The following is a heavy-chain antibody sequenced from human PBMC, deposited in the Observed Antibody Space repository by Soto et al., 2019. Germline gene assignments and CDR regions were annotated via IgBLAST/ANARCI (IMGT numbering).Heavy chain of an antibody. CDR1: GFPFNSYA. V-gene: IGHV3-23*01. CDR3: TGATYSDY. J-gene: IGHJ4*02. CDR2: IGGNGAST. Sequence: EVRLLESGGGLVQPGGSLRLSCEASGFPFNSYAMSWVRQAPGKGLEWVSHIGGNGASTYYADSVKGRFTISRDNSKNNVYLQLDNLRADDTAVYYCTGATYSDYWGQGTLVTVSS.